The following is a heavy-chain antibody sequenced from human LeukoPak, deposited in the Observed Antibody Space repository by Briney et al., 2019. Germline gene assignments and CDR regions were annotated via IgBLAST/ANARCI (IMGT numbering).Heavy chain of an antibody. D-gene: IGHD3-10*01. Sequence: PRGSLRLSCAASGFTFDDYGMSWVRQAPGKGLEWVSGINTNGGSTGYADSVKGRFTISRDNAKNSLYLQMNSLRAEDTAVYYCARVGGERGSGSYYFLGWGQGTLVTVSS. CDR3: ARVGGERGSGSYYFLG. CDR2: INTNGGST. J-gene: IGHJ4*02. V-gene: IGHV3-20*04. CDR1: GFTFDDYG.